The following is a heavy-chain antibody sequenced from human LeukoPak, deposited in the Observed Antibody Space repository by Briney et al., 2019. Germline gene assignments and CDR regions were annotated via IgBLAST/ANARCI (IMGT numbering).Heavy chain of an antibody. CDR3: ARGAAVALEL. J-gene: IGHJ4*02. CDR2: IQCDGTTE. Sequence: GGSLRLSCGASGFTLIDYNMHWVRQAPGKGLEYVAFIQCDGTTEYYTDSVKGRFTMSRDKSKNTLYLQMNSLRGGDTAVYYCARGAAVALELWGQGTLVTVSS. V-gene: IGHV3-30*02. CDR1: GFTLIDYN. D-gene: IGHD6-19*01.